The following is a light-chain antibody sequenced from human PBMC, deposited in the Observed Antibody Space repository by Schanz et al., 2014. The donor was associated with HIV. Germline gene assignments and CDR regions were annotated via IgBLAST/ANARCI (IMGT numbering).Light chain of an antibody. J-gene: IGKJ1*01. V-gene: IGKV3-20*01. CDR1: QSVSSSY. CDR3: QQSGTSPQT. CDR2: GAS. Sequence: EIVLTQSPGTLSLSPGDRATLSCRASQSVSSSYLAWYQQKPGQAPRLLIYGASYRATGIPDRFSGSGSGTNFTLTISRLEPEDFAAYFCQQSGTSPQTFGQGTKIELK.